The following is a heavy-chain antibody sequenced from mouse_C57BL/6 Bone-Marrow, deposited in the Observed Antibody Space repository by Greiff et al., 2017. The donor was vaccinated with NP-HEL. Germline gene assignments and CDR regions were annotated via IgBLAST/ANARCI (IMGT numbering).Heavy chain of an antibody. D-gene: IGHD1-1*01. J-gene: IGHJ4*01. CDR3: ARSSTVVPGDY. V-gene: IGHV5-4*03. Sequence: EVKVVESGGGLVKPGGSLKLSCAASGFTFSSYAMSWVRQPPEKRLEWVATISDGGSYTYYPDNVKGRFTISRDHAKNNLYLQMSHLKSEDTAMYYCARSSTVVPGDYWGQGTSGTVPS. CDR1: GFTFSSYA. CDR2: ISDGGSYT.